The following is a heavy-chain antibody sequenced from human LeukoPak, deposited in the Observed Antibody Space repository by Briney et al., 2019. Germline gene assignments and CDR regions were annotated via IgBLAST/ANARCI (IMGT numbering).Heavy chain of an antibody. CDR3: ASRKLGNDY. CDR1: GGSISSDDSS. Sequence: SETLSLTCTVSGGSISSDDSSWSWIRQSPGKGLEWIGYIYYTGSTSYNPSLKSRVTISADTSKNEFSLKLNSVTAADTAVYYCASRKLGNDYWGQGTLVTVSS. J-gene: IGHJ4*02. D-gene: IGHD7-27*01. V-gene: IGHV4-61*08. CDR2: IYYTGST.